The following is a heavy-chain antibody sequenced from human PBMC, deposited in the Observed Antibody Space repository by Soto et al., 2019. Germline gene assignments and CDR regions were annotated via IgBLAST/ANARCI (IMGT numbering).Heavy chain of an antibody. CDR3: ARGGYGTMFGFHP. V-gene: IGHV4-39*02. CDR2: LFHDGTT. Sequence: PSETLSLTCTVSGGSVSSGSYYWSWIRQPPGKGLEWIGSLFHDGTTYYNPSLNSRVTISLDTSKSHFSLKLSSVTAADTAFYYCARGGYGTMFGFHPWGQGILVTVSS. D-gene: IGHD3-3*01. CDR1: GGSVSSGSYY. J-gene: IGHJ5*02.